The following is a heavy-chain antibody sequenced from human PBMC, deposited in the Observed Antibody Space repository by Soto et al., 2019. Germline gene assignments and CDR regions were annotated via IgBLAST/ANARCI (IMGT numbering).Heavy chain of an antibody. CDR1: GDSFTNYW. J-gene: IGHJ5*02. Sequence: EVQLVQSGAEVKKPGESLKISCKGSGDSFTNYWIGWVRQMPGKGLEWMGVIYPRDSDTKYSPSFQGQVTISADKSTSTAYLQWSSLKASDTAMYYCATPPYYFDSSAYYTWGQGTLVTVSS. D-gene: IGHD3-22*01. CDR2: IYPRDSDT. CDR3: ATPPYYFDSSAYYT. V-gene: IGHV5-51*03.